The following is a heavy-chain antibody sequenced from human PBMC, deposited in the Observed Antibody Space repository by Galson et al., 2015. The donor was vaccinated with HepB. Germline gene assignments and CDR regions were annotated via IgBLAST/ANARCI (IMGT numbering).Heavy chain of an antibody. CDR2: ISYDGSNK. V-gene: IGHV3-30*04. J-gene: IGHJ4*02. D-gene: IGHD3-22*01. Sequence: SLRLSCAASGFTFSSYAMHWVRQAPGKGLEWVAVISYDGSNKYYADSVKGRFTISRDNSKNTLYLQMNSLRAEDTAVYYCARGASYYYDSSGYPLDYWGQGTLVTVSS. CDR3: ARGASYYYDSSGYPLDY. CDR1: GFTFSSYA.